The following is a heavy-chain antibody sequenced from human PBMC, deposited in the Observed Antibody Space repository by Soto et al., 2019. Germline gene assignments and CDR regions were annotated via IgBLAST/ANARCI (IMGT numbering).Heavy chain of an antibody. D-gene: IGHD3-10*01. Sequence: SETLSLTCTVSGGSISSYYWSWIRQPPGKGLEWIGYIYYSGSTNYNPSLKSRVTISVDTSKNQFSLKLSSVTAADTAVYYCARDRGDSGSPNFDYWGQGTLVTVSS. V-gene: IGHV4-59*01. CDR2: IYYSGST. CDR3: ARDRGDSGSPNFDY. CDR1: GGSISSYY. J-gene: IGHJ4*02.